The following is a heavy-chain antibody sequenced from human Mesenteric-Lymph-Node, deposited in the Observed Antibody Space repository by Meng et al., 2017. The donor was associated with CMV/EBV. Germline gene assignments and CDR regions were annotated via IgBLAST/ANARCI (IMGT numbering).Heavy chain of an antibody. CDR2: INHSGST. CDR3: ARGKVGRYYYDSSGSKTGFDY. CDR1: GYY. Sequence: GYYWSWIRQPQGKGLEWIGEINHSGSTNYNPSLKGRVTISVDTSKSQFSLKLSSVTAADTAVYYCARGKVGRYYYDSSGSKTGFDYWGQGTLVTVSS. D-gene: IGHD3-22*01. J-gene: IGHJ4*02. V-gene: IGHV4-34*01.